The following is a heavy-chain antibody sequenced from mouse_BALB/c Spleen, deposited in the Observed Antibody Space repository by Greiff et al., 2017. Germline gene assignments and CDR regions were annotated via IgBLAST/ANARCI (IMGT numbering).Heavy chain of an antibody. Sequence: EVNVVESGGGLVQPGGSLKLSCAASGFTFSSYGMSWVRQTPDKRLELVATINSNGGSTYYPDSVKGRFTISRDNAKNTLYLQMSRLKSEDTAMYYCARVKAMITTLRYFDYWGQGTTLTVSS. CDR1: GFTFSSYG. D-gene: IGHD2-4*01. J-gene: IGHJ2*01. V-gene: IGHV5-6-3*01. CDR2: INSNGGST. CDR3: ARVKAMITTLRYFDY.